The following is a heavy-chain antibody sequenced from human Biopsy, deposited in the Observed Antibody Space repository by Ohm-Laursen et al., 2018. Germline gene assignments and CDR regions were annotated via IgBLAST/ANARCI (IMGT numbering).Heavy chain of an antibody. CDR1: GYTFGNYG. V-gene: IGHV1-18*01. J-gene: IGHJ4*02. CDR3: ARDVVGRGASFFDF. CDR2: ISVYNGNT. D-gene: IGHD1-26*01. Sequence: ASVKVSCNASGYTFGNYGISWVRQAPGQGLERMGWISVYNGNTDYPHKFQGRVTLTTDTSTSTAYMELRSLTSDDTAIYHCARDVVGRGASFFDFWGQGTPVTVSS.